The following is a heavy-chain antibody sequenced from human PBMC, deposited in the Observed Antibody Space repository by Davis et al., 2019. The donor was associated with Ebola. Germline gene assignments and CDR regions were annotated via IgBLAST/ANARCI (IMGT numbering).Heavy chain of an antibody. CDR2: IYHSGST. V-gene: IGHV4-4*02. J-gene: IGHJ6*02. CDR3: ARSHYDFWSGYYRPYGMDV. Sequence: MPSETLSLTCAVSGGSISSSNWWSWVRQPPGKGLEWIGEIYHSGSTNYNPSLKSRVTISVDRSKNQFSLKLSSVTAADTAVYYCARSHYDFWSGYYRPYGMDVWGQGTTVTVSS. CDR1: GGSISSSNW. D-gene: IGHD3-3*01.